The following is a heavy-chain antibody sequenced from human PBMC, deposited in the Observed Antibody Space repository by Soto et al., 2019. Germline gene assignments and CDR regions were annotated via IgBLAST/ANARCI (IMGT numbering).Heavy chain of an antibody. CDR1: GYTFTSYD. J-gene: IGHJ6*02. Sequence: QVQLVQSGAEVKKPGASVKVSCKASGYTFTSYDINWVRQATGQGPEWMGWMNPNSGNTAYAQKFQGKVTMTSNTSISTANRELSSLLCEDTAVYYCTRDRETYGMEVRGQGTTVTVSS. V-gene: IGHV1-8*01. CDR2: MNPNSGNT. CDR3: TRDRETYGMEV.